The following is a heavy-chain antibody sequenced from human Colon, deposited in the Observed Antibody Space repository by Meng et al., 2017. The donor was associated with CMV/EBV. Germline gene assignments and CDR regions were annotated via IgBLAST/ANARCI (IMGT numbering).Heavy chain of an antibody. Sequence: HVLLVPGGGEVKKPGSSVKVSCKASGGTFSSYAISWVRQAPGQGLEWMGGIIPIFGTANYAQKFQGRVTITADESTSTAYMELSSLRSEDTAVYYCARDIDSAEGYWGQGTLVTVSS. D-gene: IGHD1-26*01. CDR2: IIPIFGTA. CDR1: GGTFSSYA. V-gene: IGHV1-69*12. CDR3: ARDIDSAEGY. J-gene: IGHJ4*02.